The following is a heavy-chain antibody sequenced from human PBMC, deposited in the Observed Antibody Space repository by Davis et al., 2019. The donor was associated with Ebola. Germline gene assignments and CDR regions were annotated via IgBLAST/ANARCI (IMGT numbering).Heavy chain of an antibody. J-gene: IGHJ4*02. CDR2: ISGNGGSI. CDR3: ANDLEGDPSFRVD. V-gene: IGHV3-23*01. CDR1: GFTFSTYV. D-gene: IGHD2-21*02. Sequence: PGGSLRLSCAASGFTFSTYVMTWVRQAPGEGLEWVSSISGNGGSIYYADSVKGRFTISRDNSKNTLYLQLDSLRVEDTAVYYCANDLEGDPSFRVDWGQGTLVTVSS.